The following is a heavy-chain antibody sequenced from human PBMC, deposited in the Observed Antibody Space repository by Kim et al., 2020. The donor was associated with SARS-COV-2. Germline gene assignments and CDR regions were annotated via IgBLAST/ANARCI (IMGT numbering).Heavy chain of an antibody. D-gene: IGHD6-6*01. V-gene: IGHV4-39*01. CDR3: ARHAIAARRGGNWFDP. CDR2: IYYSGST. CDR1: GGSISSSSYY. J-gene: IGHJ5*02. Sequence: SETLSLTCTVSGGSISSSSYYWGWIRQPPGKGLEWIGSIYYSGSTYYNPSLKSRVTISVDTSKNQFSLKLSSVTAADTAVYYCARHAIAARRGGNWFDPWGQGTLVTVSS.